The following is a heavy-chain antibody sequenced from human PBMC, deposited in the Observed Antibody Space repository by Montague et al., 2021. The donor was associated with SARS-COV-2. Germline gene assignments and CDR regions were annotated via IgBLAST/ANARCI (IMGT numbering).Heavy chain of an antibody. J-gene: IGHJ4*02. CDR2: IKFDGTVI. D-gene: IGHD1-14*01. V-gene: IGHV3-74*01. CDR3: VRDKGTHRILDY. CDR1: GFTSSSYG. Sequence: SLRLSCAASGFTSSSYGMHWVRQAPGKGLVWVSRIKFDGTVIHYADSVKGRFTISGDNAKNTLYLQMNSLRVEDTAVYYCVRDKGTHRILDYWGQGILVTVSS.